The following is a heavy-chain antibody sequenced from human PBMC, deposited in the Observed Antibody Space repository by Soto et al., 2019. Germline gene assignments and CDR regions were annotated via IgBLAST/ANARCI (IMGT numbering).Heavy chain of an antibody. J-gene: IGHJ6*02. D-gene: IGHD6-6*01. CDR2: IDPNSGGT. CDR3: AKGTVLGDYYYGPDV. Sequence: SVKVSCKASGYIFTGYYIHWVRQAPGQGLEWMGWIDPNSGGTKYAPKFQGRVTVTRDTSITTAYMDLIRLTSDDTAVYYCAKGTVLGDYYYGPDVWGQGTMVTVSS. V-gene: IGHV1-2*02. CDR1: GYIFTGYY.